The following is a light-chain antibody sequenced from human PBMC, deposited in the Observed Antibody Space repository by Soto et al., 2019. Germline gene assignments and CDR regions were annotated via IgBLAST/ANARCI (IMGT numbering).Light chain of an antibody. Sequence: EIVLTQSPGTLSSSPGERATLSCRASQSVSSSHLAWYQQKPGQAPRLLIYGASSRATGIPDRFSGSGSGTDFTLTISRLEPEDFAVYYCQQYGSSLLTFSPGTKVDFK. J-gene: IGKJ3*01. CDR1: QSVSSSH. V-gene: IGKV3-20*01. CDR2: GAS. CDR3: QQYGSSLLT.